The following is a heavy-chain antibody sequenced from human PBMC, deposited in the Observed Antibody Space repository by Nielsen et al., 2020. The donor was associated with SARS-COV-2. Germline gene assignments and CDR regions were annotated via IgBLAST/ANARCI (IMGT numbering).Heavy chain of an antibody. D-gene: IGHD3-16*02. CDR3: AGHLSWYGMDV. CDR1: GFTFSSYG. CDR2: IWYDGSNK. V-gene: IGHV3-33*01. J-gene: IGHJ6*02. Sequence: GESLKISCAASGFTFSSYGIHWVRQAPGKGLEWVAVIWYDGSNKYYADSVKGRFTISRDNSKNTLYLQMNSLRAEDTAVYYCAGHLSWYGMDVWGQGTTVTVSS.